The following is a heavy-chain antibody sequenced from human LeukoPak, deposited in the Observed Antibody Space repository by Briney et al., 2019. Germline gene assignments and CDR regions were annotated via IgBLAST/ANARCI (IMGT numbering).Heavy chain of an antibody. D-gene: IGHD5-18*01. CDR1: GGSISSSSYY. V-gene: IGHV4-39*07. CDR3: AREIRGYSYGHDASDI. J-gene: IGHJ3*02. CDR2: IYHSGST. Sequence: PSETLSLTCTVSGGSISSSSYYWGWIRQPPGKGLEWIGSIYHSGSTYYNPSLKSRVTISVDTSKNQFSLKLSSVTAADTAVYYCAREIRGYSYGHDASDIWGQGTMVTVSS.